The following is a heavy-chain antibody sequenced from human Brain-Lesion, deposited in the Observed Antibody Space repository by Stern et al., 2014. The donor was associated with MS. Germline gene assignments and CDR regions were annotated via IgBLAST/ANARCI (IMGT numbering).Heavy chain of an antibody. Sequence: QLVQSGAEVKKPGASVKVSCKTSGYIFTGYYIHWVRQAPGQGLEWMAWINPNTGGTKYAQKFQGRVTMSRDTSISTAYVELSSLTSDDTAVYYCARDQRGITIFGVVTDYYYLGMDVWAKGPRSPSP. V-gene: IGHV1-2*02. CDR1: GYIFTGYY. CDR3: ARDQRGITIFGVVTDYYYLGMDV. J-gene: IGHJ6*02. CDR2: INPNTGGT. D-gene: IGHD3-3*01.